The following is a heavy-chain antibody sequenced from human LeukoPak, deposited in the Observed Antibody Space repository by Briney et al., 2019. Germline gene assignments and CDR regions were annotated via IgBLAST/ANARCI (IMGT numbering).Heavy chain of an antibody. CDR2: ISGSGGST. D-gene: IGHD3-22*01. CDR1: GFTFSSYA. Sequence: GGSLRLSCAASGFTFSSYAMSWVHQAPGKGLEWVSAISGSGGSTYYADSVKGRFTISRDNSKNTLYLQMNSLRAEDTAVYYCAKGPVIRCYFDYWGQGTLVTVSS. V-gene: IGHV3-23*01. CDR3: AKGPVIRCYFDY. J-gene: IGHJ4*02.